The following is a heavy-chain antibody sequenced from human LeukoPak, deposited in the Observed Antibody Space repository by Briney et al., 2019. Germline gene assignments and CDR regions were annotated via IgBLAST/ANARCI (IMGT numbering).Heavy chain of an antibody. CDR2: INWNGDST. Sequence: GGSLRLSCSASGFTFDDYGLSWVRQVPGKGLEWVSGINWNGDSTSHADSVKGRFTISRDNAKNSLHLQMNSLRAEDTAFYCCARVVGGSYYGGLDYWGQGALVTVSS. J-gene: IGHJ4*02. CDR1: GFTFDDYG. V-gene: IGHV3-20*04. CDR3: ARVVGGSYYGGLDY. D-gene: IGHD1-26*01.